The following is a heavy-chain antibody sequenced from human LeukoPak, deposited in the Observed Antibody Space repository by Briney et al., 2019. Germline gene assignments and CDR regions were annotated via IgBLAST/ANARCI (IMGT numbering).Heavy chain of an antibody. Sequence: SETLSLTCSVSGGSISSGGYYWSWLRQHPGKGLEWIGEINHSGSTNYNPSLKSRVTISVDTSKNQFSLKLSSVTAADTAVYYCASAAYGSGSYSGDYWGQGTLVTVSS. D-gene: IGHD3-10*01. J-gene: IGHJ4*02. CDR2: INHSGST. CDR1: GGSISSGGYY. V-gene: IGHV4-31*03. CDR3: ASAAYGSGSYSGDY.